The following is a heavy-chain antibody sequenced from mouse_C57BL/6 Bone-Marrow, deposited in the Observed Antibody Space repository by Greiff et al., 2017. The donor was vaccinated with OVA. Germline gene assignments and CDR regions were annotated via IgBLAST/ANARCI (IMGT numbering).Heavy chain of an antibody. CDR1: GFTFSDYY. CDR3: ARETPYYAMDY. J-gene: IGHJ4*01. CDR2: INYDGSST. V-gene: IGHV5-16*01. Sequence: VESEGGLVQPGSSMKLSCTASGFTFSDYYMAWVRQVPEKGLEWVANINYDGSSTYYLDSLKSRFIISRDNAKNILYLQMSSLKSEDTATYYCARETPYYAMDYWGQGTSVTVSS.